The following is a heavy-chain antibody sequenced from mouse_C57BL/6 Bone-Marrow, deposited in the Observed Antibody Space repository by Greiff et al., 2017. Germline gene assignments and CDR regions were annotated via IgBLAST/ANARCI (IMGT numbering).Heavy chain of an antibody. CDR2: INPSTGGT. J-gene: IGHJ4*01. D-gene: IGHD2-3*01. Sequence: EVQLQQSGPELVKPGASVKISCKASGYSFTGYYMNWVKQSPEKSLEWIGEINPSTGGTTYNQKFKAKATLTVDKSSSTAYMQLKSLTSEDSAVYYCARSGLLPFYAMDYWGQGTSVTVSS. V-gene: IGHV1-42*01. CDR1: GYSFTGYY. CDR3: ARSGLLPFYAMDY.